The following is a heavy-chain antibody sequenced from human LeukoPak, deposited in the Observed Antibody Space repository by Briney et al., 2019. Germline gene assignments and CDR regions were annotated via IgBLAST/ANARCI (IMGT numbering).Heavy chain of an antibody. D-gene: IGHD4-17*01. Sequence: SETLSLTCTVSGGSISSSSYYWGWIRQPPGEGLEWIGSIYYSGSTYYNPSLKSRVTISVDTSKNQFSLKLSSVTAADTAVYYCARRRATVTSRVAFDIWGQGTMVTVSS. CDR1: GGSISSSSYY. J-gene: IGHJ3*02. CDR2: IYYSGST. CDR3: ARRRATVTSRVAFDI. V-gene: IGHV4-39*01.